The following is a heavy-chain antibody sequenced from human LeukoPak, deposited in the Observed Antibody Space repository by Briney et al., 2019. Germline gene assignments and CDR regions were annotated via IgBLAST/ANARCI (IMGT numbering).Heavy chain of an antibody. Sequence: PSQTLSHTCTVSGGSISSGGYYWSWIRQHPGKGLEWIGYIYYSGSTYYNPSLKSRVTISVDTSKNQFSLKLSSVTAADTAVYYCARDTEAAGLSWYFDLWGRSTLVTVSS. J-gene: IGHJ2*01. CDR2: IYYSGST. V-gene: IGHV4-31*03. CDR3: ARDTEAAGLSWYFDL. D-gene: IGHD6-13*01. CDR1: GGSISSGGYY.